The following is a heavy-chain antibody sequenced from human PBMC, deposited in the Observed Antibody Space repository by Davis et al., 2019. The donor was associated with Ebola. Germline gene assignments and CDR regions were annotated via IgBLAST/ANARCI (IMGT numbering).Heavy chain of an antibody. V-gene: IGHV4-34*01. CDR1: GGSFSGYQ. J-gene: IGHJ4*02. CDR3: ARHLIYYYDSSVYSSPHYFDY. Sequence: MPSETLSLTCGVSGGSFSGYQWTWFRQSPGKGLEWIGDINHSGSTNYNPSLKGRVTISVDMSRNQFSLKLSSVTAADTAVYYCARHLIYYYDSSVYSSPHYFDYWGQGTLVTVSS. CDR2: INHSGST. D-gene: IGHD3-22*01.